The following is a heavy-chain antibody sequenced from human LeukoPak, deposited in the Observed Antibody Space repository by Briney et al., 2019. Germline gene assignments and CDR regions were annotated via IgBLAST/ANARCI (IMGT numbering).Heavy chain of an antibody. V-gene: IGHV4-38-2*02. CDR2: IYYSGST. CDR3: ARDNSGIAVAAWYAFDI. CDR1: GFTFSDYY. Sequence: GSLRLSCAASGFTFSDYYMTWLRQPPGKGLEWIGSIYYSGSTYYNPSLKSRVTISVGTSKNQFSLKLSSVAAADTAVYYCARDNSGIAVAAWYAFDIWGQGTMVTVSS. D-gene: IGHD6-19*01. J-gene: IGHJ3*02.